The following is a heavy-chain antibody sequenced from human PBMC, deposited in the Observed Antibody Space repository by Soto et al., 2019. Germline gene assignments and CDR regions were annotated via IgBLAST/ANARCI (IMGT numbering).Heavy chain of an antibody. CDR3: ASINYSNSIRGYYYYGMDV. D-gene: IGHD4-4*01. Sequence: PSETLSLTCTVSGGSTSTSSYYWGWLRQPPGKGLEWIGSIYYSGSTYYNPSLKSRVTISVDTSKNQFSLKLSSVTAADTAVYYCASINYSNSIRGYYYYGMDVWGQGTTVTVSS. V-gene: IGHV4-39*01. CDR2: IYYSGST. J-gene: IGHJ6*02. CDR1: GGSTSTSSYY.